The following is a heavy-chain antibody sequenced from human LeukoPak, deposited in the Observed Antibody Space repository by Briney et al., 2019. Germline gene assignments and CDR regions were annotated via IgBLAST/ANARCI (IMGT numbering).Heavy chain of an antibody. J-gene: IGHJ4*02. V-gene: IGHV3-21*01. CDR2: ISSSSSYI. CDR3: AREMGSGWYVFDY. CDR1: GFTFSSYS. D-gene: IGHD6-19*01. Sequence: GGSLRLSCAASGFTFSSYSMNWVRQAPGKGLEWVSSISSSSSYIYYANSVKGRFTISRDNAKNSLYLQMNSLRAEDTAVYYCAREMGSGWYVFDYWGQGTLVTVSS.